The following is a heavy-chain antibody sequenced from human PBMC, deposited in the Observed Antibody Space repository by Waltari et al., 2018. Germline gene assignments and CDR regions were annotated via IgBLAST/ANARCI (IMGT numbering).Heavy chain of an antibody. CDR3: ARERDSGSLDY. J-gene: IGHJ4*02. CDR1: GYTFTSYA. V-gene: IGHV1-69*10. D-gene: IGHD1-26*01. CDR2: IIPILGIA. Sequence: QVQLVQSGAEVKKPGASVKVSCKASGYTFTSYAMHWVRQAPGQRLEWMGGIIPILGIANYAQKFQGRVTITADESTSTAYMELSSLRSEDTAVYYCARERDSGSLDYWGQGTLVTVSS.